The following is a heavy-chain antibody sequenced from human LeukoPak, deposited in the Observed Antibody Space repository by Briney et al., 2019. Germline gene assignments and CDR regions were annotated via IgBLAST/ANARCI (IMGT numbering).Heavy chain of an antibody. CDR2: ISFDGSIK. V-gene: IGHV3-30*18. CDR1: GFTFYTIG. CDR3: AKDRNVGLDAIDV. D-gene: IGHD3-10*02. Sequence: GGSLRLSCAASGFTFYTIGMHWVRQAPGKGLEWVAVISFDGSIKYYADSVKGRFTISRDNSKNTLFLQMNSLRPGDTAVYYCAKDRNVGLDAIDVWGQGTLVTVSS. J-gene: IGHJ3*01.